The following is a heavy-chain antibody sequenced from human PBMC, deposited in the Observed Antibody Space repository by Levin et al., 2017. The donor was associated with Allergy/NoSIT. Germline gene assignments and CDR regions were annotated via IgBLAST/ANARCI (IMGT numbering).Heavy chain of an antibody. D-gene: IGHD6-13*01. J-gene: IGHJ4*02. CDR3: AGGIAAAGKYYFDY. CDR2: IYYSGST. V-gene: IGHV4-59*01. CDR1: GGSISGYY. Sequence: SQTLSLTCTVSGGSISGYYWSWIRQPPGKGLEWIGYIYYSGSTNYNPSLKSRVTILVDTSKNQFSLRLSSVTAADTAVYYCAGGIAAAGKYYFDYWGQGTLVTVSS.